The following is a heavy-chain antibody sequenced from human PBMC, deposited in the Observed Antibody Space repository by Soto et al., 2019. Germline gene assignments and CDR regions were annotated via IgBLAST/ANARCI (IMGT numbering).Heavy chain of an antibody. CDR1: GFTFSDHA. D-gene: IGHD2-2*02. J-gene: IGHJ4*02. CDR3: AIAVCWYTQ. Sequence: EVQLLESGGGLVQPGGSLRLSCTASGFTFSDHAMTWVRQAPGKGLEWVSGISGGGSGAYYADSVKGRFTVSRANSKNTLFLQMDSLRAEDTAVYYWAIAVCWYTQWGQGTLVTVSS. V-gene: IGHV3-23*01. CDR2: ISGGGSGA.